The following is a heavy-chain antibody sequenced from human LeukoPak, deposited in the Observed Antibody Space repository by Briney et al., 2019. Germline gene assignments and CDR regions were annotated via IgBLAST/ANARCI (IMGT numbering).Heavy chain of an antibody. Sequence: SETLSLTCTVSGGSISSNSDFWAWIRQPPGKGLEWIGSIYYTGSTHYNPSLKSRVTISVDTSKNQFSLKLTSVTAADTAVYYCSRDIDDGWFDPWGQGTLVTVSS. J-gene: IGHJ5*02. CDR2: IYYTGST. CDR3: SRDIDDGWFDP. D-gene: IGHD1-26*01. CDR1: GGSISSNSDF. V-gene: IGHV4-39*07.